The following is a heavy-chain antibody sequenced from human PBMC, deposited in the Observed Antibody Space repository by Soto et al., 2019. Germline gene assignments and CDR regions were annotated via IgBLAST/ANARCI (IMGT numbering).Heavy chain of an antibody. Sequence: GESLKISCKGSGYSFTSYWISWVRQMPGKGLEWMGRIDPSDSYTNYSPSFQGHVTISADKSISTAYLQWSSLKASDTAMYYCASLGYCSSTSCYGGYEDAFDIWGQGTMVTVSS. CDR3: ASLGYCSSTSCYGGYEDAFDI. D-gene: IGHD2-2*01. CDR2: IDPSDSYT. CDR1: GYSFTSYW. V-gene: IGHV5-10-1*01. J-gene: IGHJ3*02.